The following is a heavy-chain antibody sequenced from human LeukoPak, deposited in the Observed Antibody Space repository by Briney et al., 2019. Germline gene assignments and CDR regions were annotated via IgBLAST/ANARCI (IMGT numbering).Heavy chain of an antibody. J-gene: IGHJ5*02. D-gene: IGHD3-16*02. CDR3: ARDNSVGDIAWWFDP. V-gene: IGHV1-69*13. CDR2: IIPIFCTA. CDR1: GGTFSSYA. Sequence: ASVKVSCKASGGTFSSYAISWVRQAPGQGLEGMGGIIPIFCTANYAQKFQGRVTITADESTSTAYMELSSLRSEDTAVYYCARDNSVGDIAWWFDPWGQGTLVTVSS.